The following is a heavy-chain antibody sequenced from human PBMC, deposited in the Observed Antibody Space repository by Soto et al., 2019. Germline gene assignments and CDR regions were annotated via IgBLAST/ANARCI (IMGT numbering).Heavy chain of an antibody. Sequence: QVQLVQSGAEVKKPGASVKVSCKASGYTFTSYYMHWVRQAPGQGLEWMGIINPSGGNTNYAQKFQGRFTMTRDTSTNTVYMDLSSLRSEDTAVYYCARHLAAGDYWGQGTVVTVSS. CDR1: GYTFTSYY. CDR3: ARHLAAGDY. CDR2: INPSGGNT. V-gene: IGHV1-46*01. D-gene: IGHD6-13*01. J-gene: IGHJ4*02.